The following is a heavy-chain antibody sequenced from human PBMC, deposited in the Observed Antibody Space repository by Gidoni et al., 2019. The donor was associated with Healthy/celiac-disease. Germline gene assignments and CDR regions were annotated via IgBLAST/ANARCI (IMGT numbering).Heavy chain of an antibody. CDR1: GFTFSSYG. D-gene: IGHD4-17*01. CDR3: AKDGAIYGDYDY. J-gene: IGHJ4*02. V-gene: IGHV3-30*18. Sequence: QVQLVESGGGVVQPGRSLRLSCAAPGFTFSSYGMHWVRQAPGKGLEWVAVISYDGSNKYYADSVKGRFTISRDNSKNTLYLQMNSLRAEDTAVYYCAKDGAIYGDYDYWGQGTLVTVSS. CDR2: ISYDGSNK.